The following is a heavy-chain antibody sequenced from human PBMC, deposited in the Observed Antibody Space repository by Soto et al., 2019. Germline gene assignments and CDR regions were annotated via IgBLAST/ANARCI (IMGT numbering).Heavy chain of an antibody. CDR2: ISGSGGST. J-gene: IGHJ5*02. D-gene: IGHD2-15*01. CDR3: AKDSVGPYCGGGSCYDWFDP. Sequence: EVKLLESGGGLVQPGGSLRLSCAASGFTFSTYAMSWVRQAPGKGLEWVSVISGSGGSTDYADSVKGRFTISRDNSKNTLYLQMNSLRAEDTAVYYCAKDSVGPYCGGGSCYDWFDPWGQGTLVTVSS. CDR1: GFTFSTYA. V-gene: IGHV3-23*01.